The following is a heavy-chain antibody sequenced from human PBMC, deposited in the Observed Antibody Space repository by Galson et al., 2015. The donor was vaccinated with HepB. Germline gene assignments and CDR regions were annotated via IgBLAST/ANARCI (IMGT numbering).Heavy chain of an antibody. CDR3: ARAGHYYFDY. CDR2: IRPDGGEK. V-gene: IGHV3-7*04. Sequence: SLRLSCAASGLTSSTYWMTWVRQAPGKGLEWVANIRPDGGEKYYMDSMKGRFTISRDNAKNSLYLEMNSLRAEDTAVYYCARAGHYYFDYWGQGTLVTVSS. J-gene: IGHJ4*02. CDR1: GLTSSTYW.